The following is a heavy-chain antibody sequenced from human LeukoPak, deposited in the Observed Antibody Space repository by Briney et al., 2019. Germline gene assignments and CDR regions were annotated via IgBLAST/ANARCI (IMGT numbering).Heavy chain of an antibody. J-gene: IGHJ4*02. CDR2: IIPILGIA. CDR1: AGTFSSYT. CDR3: ARERGVYYDSSGYFDY. Sequence: SVKVSCKASAGTFSSYTISWVRQAPGQGLEWMGRIIPILGIANYAQKFQGRATITADKSTSTAYMELTSLRSEDTAVYYCARERGVYYDSSGYFDYWGQGTLVTVSS. V-gene: IGHV1-69*04. D-gene: IGHD3-22*01.